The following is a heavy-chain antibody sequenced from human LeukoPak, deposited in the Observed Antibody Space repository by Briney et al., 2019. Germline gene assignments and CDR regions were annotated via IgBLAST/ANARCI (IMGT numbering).Heavy chain of an antibody. V-gene: IGHV4-34*01. J-gene: IGHJ5*01. D-gene: IGHD2-8*01. CDR3: ARGPVALPNDRLSLFFDF. CDR1: GASFNTYY. CDR2: VKHDGDT. Sequence: SETLSLTCAAYGASFNTYYWTWIRQSPDKGLEWIGEVKHDGDTNVNPSLRSRVVMSVDASKNQFSLNMTSVTAADTAIYFCARGPVALPNDRLSLFFDFWGQGTLVTVSS.